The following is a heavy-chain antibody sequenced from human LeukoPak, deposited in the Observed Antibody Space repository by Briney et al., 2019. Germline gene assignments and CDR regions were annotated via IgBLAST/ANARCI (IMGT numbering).Heavy chain of an antibody. V-gene: IGHV4-59*01. CDR2: VYYTGST. J-gene: IGHJ5*02. Sequence: PSETLSLTCTVSGGSISSYYWSWIRHPPGKGLEWIGYVYYTGSTNYNPSLKSRVTISIDTSKSQFSLKLSSVTAADTAVYYCARGHYFWFDPWGQGTLVTVSS. CDR3: ARGHYFWFDP. D-gene: IGHD3-10*01. CDR1: GGSISSYY.